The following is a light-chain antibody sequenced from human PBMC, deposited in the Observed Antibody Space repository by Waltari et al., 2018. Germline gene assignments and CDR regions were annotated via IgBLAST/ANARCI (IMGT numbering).Light chain of an antibody. V-gene: IGLV2-23*02. CDR1: SSDVGNYKR. CDR2: AVS. Sequence: QSALTQPASVSGSPGQSITISCTGTSSDVGNYKRVSWYQQHPGKAPKLMIYAVSTRPSGVSDRFSVSKSGDMASLTISGLQPEDEAEYFCSSYAGSSKGVFGGGTKVTVL. J-gene: IGLJ2*01. CDR3: SSYAGSSKGV.